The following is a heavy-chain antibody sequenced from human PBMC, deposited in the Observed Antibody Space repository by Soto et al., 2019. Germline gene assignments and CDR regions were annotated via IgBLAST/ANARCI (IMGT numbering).Heavy chain of an antibody. J-gene: IGHJ6*03. CDR3: ARGLVVVAATRYYYYYMDV. V-gene: IGHV4-59*01. CDR2: IYYSGST. CDR1: GGSISSYY. Sequence: SETLSLTCTVSGGSISSYYWSWIRQPPGKGLEWIGYIYYSGSTNYNPSLKSRVTISVDTSKNQFSLKLSSVTAADTAVYYCARGLVVVAATRYYYYYMDVWGKGTTVTVS. D-gene: IGHD2-15*01.